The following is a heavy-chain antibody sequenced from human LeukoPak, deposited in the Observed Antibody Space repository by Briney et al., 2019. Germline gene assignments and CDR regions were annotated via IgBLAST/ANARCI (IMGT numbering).Heavy chain of an antibody. V-gene: IGHV3-9*03. CDR2: ISWNSGSI. J-gene: IGHJ4*02. Sequence: GRSLRLSCAASGFTFDDYAIHWVRQAPGKGLEWVSGISWNSGSIDYADSVKGRFTISRDNAKNSLYLQMNSLRAEDMAFYYCVRGVGDYCSGGSCYYFDYWGQGTLVTVSS. D-gene: IGHD2-15*01. CDR1: GFTFDDYA. CDR3: VRGVGDYCSGGSCYYFDY.